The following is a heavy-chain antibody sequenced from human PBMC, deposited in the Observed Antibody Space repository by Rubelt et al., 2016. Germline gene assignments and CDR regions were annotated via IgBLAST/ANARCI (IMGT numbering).Heavy chain of an antibody. J-gene: IGHJ3*02. Sequence: GYIYYSGSTNYNPSLKSRVTISVDTSKNQFSLKLSSVTAADTAVYYCARDMGAVAASDAFDIWGQGTMVTVSS. CDR3: ARDMGAVAASDAFDI. CDR2: IYYSGST. D-gene: IGHD6-19*01. V-gene: IGHV4-59*12.